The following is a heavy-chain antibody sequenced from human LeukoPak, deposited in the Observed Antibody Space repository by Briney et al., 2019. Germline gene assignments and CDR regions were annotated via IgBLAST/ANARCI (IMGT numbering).Heavy chain of an antibody. Sequence: GGSLRLSCAASGFTFRIYAMSWVRQAPGEGLEWVSAISGGGGSTYYADSVKGRFSISRDNSKNTLNLQMNILRADDTAVYYCAKFIFPTNDSNGSLDYWGQGTLVTVSS. V-gene: IGHV3-23*01. CDR2: ISGGGGST. CDR1: GFTFRIYA. D-gene: IGHD3-22*01. CDR3: AKFIFPTNDSNGSLDY. J-gene: IGHJ4*02.